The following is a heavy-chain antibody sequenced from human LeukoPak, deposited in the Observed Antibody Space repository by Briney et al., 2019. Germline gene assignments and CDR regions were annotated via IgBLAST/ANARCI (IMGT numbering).Heavy chain of an antibody. CDR2: IYYSGST. Sequence: SETLSLTCTVSGGSISSYYWSWIRQPPGKGLEWIGYIYYSGSTYYNPSLKSRLTISVDTSKNQFSLKLSSVTAADTAVYYCARNTGYGDFDYWGQGTLVTVSS. V-gene: IGHV4-59*12. J-gene: IGHJ4*02. CDR1: GGSISSYY. CDR3: ARNTGYGDFDY. D-gene: IGHD5-12*01.